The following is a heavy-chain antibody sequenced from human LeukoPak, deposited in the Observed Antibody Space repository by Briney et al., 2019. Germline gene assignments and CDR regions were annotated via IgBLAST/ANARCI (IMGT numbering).Heavy chain of an antibody. CDR3: ARDLYSSGWFDY. CDR1: GFTFSSYG. CDR2: IWYDGSNK. V-gene: IGHV3-33*01. D-gene: IGHD6-19*01. Sequence: PGRSLRLSCAAPGFTFSSYGMHWVRQAPGKGLEWVAVIWYDGSNKYYADSVKGRFTISRDNSKNTLYLQMNSLRAEDTAVYYCARDLYSSGWFDYWGQGTLVTVSS. J-gene: IGHJ4*02.